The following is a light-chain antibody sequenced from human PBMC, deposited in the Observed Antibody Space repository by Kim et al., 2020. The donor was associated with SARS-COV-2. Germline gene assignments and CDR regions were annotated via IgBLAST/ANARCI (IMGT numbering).Light chain of an antibody. V-gene: IGKV1-12*01. CDR1: QYIYTW. CDR3: QQLNTFPLT. CDR2: GAS. Sequence: DIQMTQSPSSVSASVGDRVTITCRASQYIYTWLAWYQQQAGKAPKLLISGASNLQPGVPPRFSATGSGTDFTLTISSLQPEDFAIYYCQQLNTFPLTFGGGTKVDIK. J-gene: IGKJ4*01.